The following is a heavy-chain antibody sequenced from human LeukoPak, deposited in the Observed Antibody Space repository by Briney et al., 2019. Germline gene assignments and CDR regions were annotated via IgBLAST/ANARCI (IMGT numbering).Heavy chain of an antibody. D-gene: IGHD3-16*01. CDR2: VSISSGTI. Sequence: KPGGSLRLSCAASGFTFSGHNMNWVRQAPGKGLEWISFVSISSGTIYYADSVKGRFRISRDNAKSSLDLEMNSLRAEDTAVYYCARAMSTFGGVRNYFDSWGQGTLVTVSS. CDR3: ARAMSTFGGVRNYFDS. V-gene: IGHV3-48*04. CDR1: GFTFSGHN. J-gene: IGHJ4*02.